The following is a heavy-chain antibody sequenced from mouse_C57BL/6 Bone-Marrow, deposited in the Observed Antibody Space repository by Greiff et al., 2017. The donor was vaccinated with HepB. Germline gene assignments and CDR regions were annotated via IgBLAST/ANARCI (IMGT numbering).Heavy chain of an antibody. CDR2: IHPNSGST. D-gene: IGHD2-3*01. CDR1: GYTFTSYW. V-gene: IGHV1-64*01. J-gene: IGHJ4*01. CDR3: ARKGYDGYPLYAMDY. Sequence: VQLQQPGAELVKPGASAKLSCKASGYTFTSYWMHWVKQRPGQGLEWIGMIHPNSGSTNYNEKFKSKATLTVDKSSSTAYMQLSSLTSEDSAVYYCARKGYDGYPLYAMDYWGQGTSVTVSS.